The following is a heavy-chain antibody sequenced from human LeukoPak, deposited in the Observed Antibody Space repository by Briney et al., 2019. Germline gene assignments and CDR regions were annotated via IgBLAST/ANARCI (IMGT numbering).Heavy chain of an antibody. CDR2: VYHSGST. J-gene: IGHJ3*02. V-gene: IGHV4-30-2*01. CDR3: ARVFPAARQWVVGAFDI. D-gene: IGHD6-6*01. Sequence: NPSETLSLTCSVSGGSISSGAYYWSWIRQPPGKGLEWIGYVYHSGSTHYNPSLKSRVTISVDRSKNQFSLNLNSVTAADTAVYYCARVFPAARQWVVGAFDIWGQGTMVTVSS. CDR1: GGSISSGAYY.